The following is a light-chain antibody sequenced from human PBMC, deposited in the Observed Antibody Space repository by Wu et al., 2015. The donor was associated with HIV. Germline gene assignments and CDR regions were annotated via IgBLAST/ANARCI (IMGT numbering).Light chain of an antibody. CDR2: DAS. CDR1: QSVSNY. J-gene: IGKJ1*01. V-gene: IGKV3-11*01. Sequence: EIVLTQSPAILSLSLGERATLSCRASQSVSNYLAWYQQKPGQPPRLLIYDASDRATGISARFSGSGSGTDFTLTISSLQPDDFATYYCQQYNSYSWTFGQGTKVE. CDR3: QQYNSYSWT.